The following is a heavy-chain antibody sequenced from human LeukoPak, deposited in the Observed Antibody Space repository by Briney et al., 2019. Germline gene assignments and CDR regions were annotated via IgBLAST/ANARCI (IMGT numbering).Heavy chain of an antibody. CDR2: ISSSSSTI. D-gene: IGHD4-17*01. CDR3: ARAHPGDYGRYYYYGMDV. V-gene: IGHV3-48*02. CDR1: GFTFSSCG. Sequence: GGSLRLSCAASGFTFSSCGMHWVRQAPGKGLEWVSYISSSSSTIYYADSVKGRFTISRDNAKNSLYLQMNSLRDEDTAVYYCARAHPGDYGRYYYYGMDVWGQGTTVTVSS. J-gene: IGHJ6*02.